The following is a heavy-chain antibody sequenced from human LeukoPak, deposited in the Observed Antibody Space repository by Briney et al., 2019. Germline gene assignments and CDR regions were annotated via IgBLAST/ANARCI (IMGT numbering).Heavy chain of an antibody. CDR3: WAIVTTIKLDF. CDR1: GRSISSSSYS. Sequence: SETLSLTCTVSGRSISSSSYSWGWIRQPPGKGVEWIGSVSHSGSINYDPSLKNRVTISVVTSKNQFSLKLSSVTAVDTAVYYCWAIVTTIKLDFWGQGTLVTVSS. D-gene: IGHD5-12*01. V-gene: IGHV4-39*01. J-gene: IGHJ4*02. CDR2: VSHSGSI.